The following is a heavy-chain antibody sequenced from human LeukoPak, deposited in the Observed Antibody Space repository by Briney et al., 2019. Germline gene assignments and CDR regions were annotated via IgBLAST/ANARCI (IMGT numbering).Heavy chain of an antibody. CDR3: ARDQGTYYDILTKVHRNEYWYFDL. D-gene: IGHD3-9*01. CDR2: IYYSGST. CDR1: GGSISSYY. V-gene: IGHV4-59*01. J-gene: IGHJ2*01. Sequence: SETLSLTCTVSGGSISSYYWSWIRQPPGKGLEWIGYIYYSGSTNYNPSLKSRVTISVDTSKNQFSLTLSSVTAADTAVYYCARDQGTYYDILTKVHRNEYWYFDLWGRGTLVTVSS.